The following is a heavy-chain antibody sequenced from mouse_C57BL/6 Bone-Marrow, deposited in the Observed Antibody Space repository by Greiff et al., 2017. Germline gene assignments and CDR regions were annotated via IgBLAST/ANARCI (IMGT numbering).Heavy chain of an antibody. CDR3: ATQEDWGYAMDY. CDR1: GFTFSSYG. CDR2: ISSGGSYT. Sequence: EVQGVESGGDLVKPGGSLKLSCAASGFTFSSYGMSWVRQTPDKRLEWVATISSGGSYTYYPDSVKGRFTSSRDNANNTLYLQMSSLKSEDTAMYYCATQEDWGYAMDYWGQGTSVTVSS. V-gene: IGHV5-6*01. J-gene: IGHJ4*01.